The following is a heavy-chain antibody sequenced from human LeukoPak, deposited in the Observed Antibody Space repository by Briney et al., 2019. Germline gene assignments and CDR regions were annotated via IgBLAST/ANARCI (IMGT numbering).Heavy chain of an antibody. D-gene: IGHD3-16*01. J-gene: IGHJ2*01. CDR2: INDSGHG. V-gene: IGHV4-34*01. Sequence: SETLSLTCAVYGASFRAYYWSWIRQAPGKGLEWIGEINDSGHGRYNASLKSRVTMSVDTSKNQLSLKLKSVTAADTAVYYCASSRDLYLDAFTSYWYFDVWGRGSLVSVSS. CDR1: GASFRAYY. CDR3: ASSRDLYLDAFTSYWYFDV.